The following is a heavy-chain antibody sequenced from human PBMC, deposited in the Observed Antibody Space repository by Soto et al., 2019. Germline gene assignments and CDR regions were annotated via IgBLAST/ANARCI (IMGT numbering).Heavy chain of an antibody. CDR2: IYYSGST. Sequence: PSETLPLTCTVSGGSIRSGGYYWSWIRQHPGKGLEWIGYIYYSGSTYYNPSLKSRVTISVDTSKNQFSLKLSSVTAADTAVYYWPRGALAASAFDDWGHGTLVSVSS. J-gene: IGHJ4*01. D-gene: IGHD6-13*01. CDR3: PRGALAASAFDD. V-gene: IGHV4-31*03. CDR1: GGSIRSGGYY.